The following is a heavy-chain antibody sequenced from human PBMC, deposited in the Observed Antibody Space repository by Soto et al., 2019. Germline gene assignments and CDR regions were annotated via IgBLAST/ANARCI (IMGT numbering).Heavy chain of an antibody. D-gene: IGHD2-2*01. CDR2: INAGNGNT. CDR3: AQGVVPANYIENWFDP. Sequence: ASVKVSCKASGYTFTSYAMHWVRQAPGQRLEWMGWINAGNGNTKYPQKFQGRVTITRDTSASTAYMELSSLRSEDTAVYYCAQGVVPANYIENWFDPWGQGTLVTVSS. V-gene: IGHV1-3*01. J-gene: IGHJ5*02. CDR1: GYTFTSYA.